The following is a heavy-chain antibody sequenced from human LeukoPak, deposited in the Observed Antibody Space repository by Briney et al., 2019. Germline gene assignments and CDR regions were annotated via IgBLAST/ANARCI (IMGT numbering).Heavy chain of an antibody. CDR2: LYRDGST. J-gene: IGHJ4*02. CDR1: GFTASIYY. CDR3: ARGPGWNYFDY. D-gene: IGHD2-15*01. V-gene: IGHV3-66*01. Sequence: PGGSLRLSCAASGFTASIYYMTWVRQAPGKGLEWVSYLYRDGSTYYADSVKDRFSISRDNSKNTVYLQMNSLRAGDTAVYYCARGPGWNYFDYWGQGTLVTVSS.